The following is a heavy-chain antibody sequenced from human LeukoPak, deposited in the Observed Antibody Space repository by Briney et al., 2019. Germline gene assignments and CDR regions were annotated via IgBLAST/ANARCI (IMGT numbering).Heavy chain of an antibody. CDR3: AKCMDILTGYLWSLDY. V-gene: IGHV3-30*02. Sequence: SGGSLRLSCAASKFTFSSYGMHWVRQAPGKGLEGVAFIRYDGGNKYYADSVKGRFTVSRDNSKNTLSLQMNSLRAEDTAVYYCAKCMDILTGYLWSLDYWGQGTLVTVSS. J-gene: IGHJ4*02. D-gene: IGHD3-9*01. CDR1: KFTFSSYG. CDR2: IRYDGGNK.